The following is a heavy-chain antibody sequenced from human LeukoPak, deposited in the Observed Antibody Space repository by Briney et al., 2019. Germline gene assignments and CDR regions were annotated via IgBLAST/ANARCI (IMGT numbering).Heavy chain of an antibody. CDR1: GFGFRNSW. Sequence: GGSLRLSCAASGFGFRNSWMHWVRQVPGKGLVWVSRINTDGSRTSYADSVKGRFTISRDNAKNSLYLQMNSLRAEDTAVYYCARQMDYYGSGSYYNAVSNDYWGQGTLVTVSS. CDR2: INTDGSRT. D-gene: IGHD3-10*01. CDR3: ARQMDYYGSGSYYNAVSNDY. J-gene: IGHJ4*02. V-gene: IGHV3-74*01.